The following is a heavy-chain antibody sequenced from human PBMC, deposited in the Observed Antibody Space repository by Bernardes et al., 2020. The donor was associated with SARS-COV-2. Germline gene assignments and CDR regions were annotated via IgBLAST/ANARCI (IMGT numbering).Heavy chain of an antibody. CDR2: ISYGGTT. D-gene: IGHD2-15*01. V-gene: IGHV4-59*08. CDR3: SRAPFFGATARGWFDP. CDR1: GGSISSYY. J-gene: IGHJ5*02. Sequence: SETLSLTCTVSGGSISSYYWSWIRQPPGKGLEWNAYISYGGTTYYNPSLSSRVTISLDTSKNQFSLRVSPVTAADTAVYYCSRAPFFGATARGWFDPWGQGTLVTVSS.